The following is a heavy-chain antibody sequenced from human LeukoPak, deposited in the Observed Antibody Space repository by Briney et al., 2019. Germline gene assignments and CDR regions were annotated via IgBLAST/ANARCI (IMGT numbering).Heavy chain of an antibody. D-gene: IGHD1-26*01. V-gene: IGHV1-69*04. CDR3: ARDGEGELRGPDFDY. CDR2: IIPILGIA. Sequence: ASVKVSCKASGYTFTSYYMHWVRQAPGQGLEWIGRIIPILGIANYAQKFQGRVTITADKSTSTAYMELSSLRSEDTAVYYCARDGEGELRGPDFDYWGQGTLVTVSS. J-gene: IGHJ4*02. CDR1: GYTFTSYY.